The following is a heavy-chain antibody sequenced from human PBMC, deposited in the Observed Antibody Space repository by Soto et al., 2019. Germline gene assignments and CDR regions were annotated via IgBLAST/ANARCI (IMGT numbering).Heavy chain of an antibody. D-gene: IGHD6-19*01. CDR1: GDSMSSFY. V-gene: IGHV4-4*07. J-gene: IGHJ1*01. Sequence: SETLSLTCNVYGDSMSSFYWSWIRQPAGKGLEWIGRIYTSGSTIYNPSLKSRVTMSIDTSKNQFSLKLNSVTAADTAVYFCARGAEVAGTRVSRVYFQEWGQGTLVTVS. CDR3: ARGAEVAGTRVSRVYFQE. CDR2: IYTSGST.